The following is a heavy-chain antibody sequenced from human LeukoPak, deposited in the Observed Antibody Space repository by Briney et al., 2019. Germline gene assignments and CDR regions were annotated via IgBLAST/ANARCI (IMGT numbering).Heavy chain of an antibody. CDR1: GASISSNNW. CDR2: IYHSGST. V-gene: IGHV4-4*02. CDR3: ARYWTGGQLVRSLDP. Sequence: PSGTLSLTCAVSGASISSNNWWSWVRQPPGKGLEWIGEIYHSGSTNYTPSLKSRVTISIDKSKNQFSLKLSSVTAADTAVYYCARYWTGGQLVRSLDPWGQGTLVAVSS. D-gene: IGHD1-1*01. J-gene: IGHJ5*02.